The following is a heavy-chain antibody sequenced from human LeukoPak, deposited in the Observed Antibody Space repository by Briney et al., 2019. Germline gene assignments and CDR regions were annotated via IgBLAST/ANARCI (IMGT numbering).Heavy chain of an antibody. D-gene: IGHD3-10*01. CDR1: GGSITSYY. CDR3: ASVYGSGSSRLDY. CDR2: IYHSGST. Sequence: SATLSLTCTVSGGSITSYYWSWIRQPPGKGLESIGYIYHSGSTTYSPSLKSRVTISVDTSKNQFSLKLSSVTAADTAVYYCASVYGSGSSRLDYWGQGTLVTVSS. J-gene: IGHJ4*02. V-gene: IGHV4-59*01.